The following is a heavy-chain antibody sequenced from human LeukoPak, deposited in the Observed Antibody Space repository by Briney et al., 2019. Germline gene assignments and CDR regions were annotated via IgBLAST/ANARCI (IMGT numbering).Heavy chain of an antibody. CDR2: ITTSGGST. Sequence: ASVKVSCKASGYSFTSYYIHWVRQAPGQGLEWMEVITTSGGSTSYAQNFQGRVTMTRDTSTNTVYMELTSLGSEDTAMYYCARVRTVATVGPDFDYWGQGTLVTVSS. D-gene: IGHD6-13*01. CDR1: GYSFTSYY. V-gene: IGHV1-46*01. CDR3: ARVRTVATVGPDFDY. J-gene: IGHJ4*02.